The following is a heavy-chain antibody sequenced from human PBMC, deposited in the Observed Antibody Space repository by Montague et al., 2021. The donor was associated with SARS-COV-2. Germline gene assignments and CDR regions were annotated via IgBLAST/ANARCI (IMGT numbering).Heavy chain of an antibody. V-gene: IGHV4-4*02. CDR1: GGSISSSNW. D-gene: IGHD6-19*01. Sequence: SETLSLTCGVSGGSISSSNWWSWVRQPPGKGLEWIGEISHSGSTKYSPSLKSRDTISVDKSKNQFSLKLTSVTAADTAIYYCARALSSSGWYGGYFDYWGQGSLVTVSS. CDR3: ARALSSSGWYGGYFDY. J-gene: IGHJ4*02. CDR2: ISHSGST.